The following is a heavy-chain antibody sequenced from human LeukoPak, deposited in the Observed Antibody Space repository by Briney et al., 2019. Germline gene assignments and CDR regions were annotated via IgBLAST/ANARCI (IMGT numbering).Heavy chain of an antibody. Sequence: GGSLRLSCAASGFSFSDYYMSWLRQAPGKGLEWVSYISSSSSYTNYADSVKGRFTISRDNAKNSLYLQMNSLRAEDTAVYYCARAIKCGNWNDGVCFDPWGQGTLVTVSS. CDR3: ARAIKCGNWNDGVCFDP. D-gene: IGHD1-20*01. CDR2: ISSSSSYT. J-gene: IGHJ5*02. V-gene: IGHV3-11*05. CDR1: GFSFSDYY.